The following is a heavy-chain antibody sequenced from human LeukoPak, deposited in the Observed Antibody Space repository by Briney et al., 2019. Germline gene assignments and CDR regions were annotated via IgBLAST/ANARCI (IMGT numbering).Heavy chain of an antibody. J-gene: IGHJ3*02. D-gene: IGHD6-6*01. CDR3: ARGPSIAARYDAFDI. Sequence: GGSLRLSCAAPGFTLSTYWVYWVRQAPGKGLVWVSRINGDGSITTYADSVKGRFTISRDNAKNSLYLQVISLRAEDTAVYYCARGPSIAARYDAFDIWGQGTMVTVSS. V-gene: IGHV3-74*01. CDR1: GFTLSTYW. CDR2: INGDGSIT.